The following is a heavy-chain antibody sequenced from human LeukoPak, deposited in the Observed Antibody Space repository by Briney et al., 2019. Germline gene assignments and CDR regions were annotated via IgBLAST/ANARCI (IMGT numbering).Heavy chain of an antibody. V-gene: IGHV3-23*01. J-gene: IGHJ4*02. Sequence: GGSLRLSCAASGFTLSNYVMSWVRQAPGKGLEWVSGISNSGDRTYYVDSVKDRFTISRDNSKNTLYLQMNSLRAEDTAVYYCAREGSSSSIGYWGQGTLVTLSS. CDR1: GFTLSNYV. D-gene: IGHD6-13*01. CDR2: ISNSGDRT. CDR3: AREGSSSSIGY.